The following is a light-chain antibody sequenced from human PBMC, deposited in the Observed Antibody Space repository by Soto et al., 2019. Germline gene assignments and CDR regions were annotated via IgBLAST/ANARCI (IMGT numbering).Light chain of an antibody. CDR1: STNVGSSNF. J-gene: IGLJ2*01. CDR3: CSYAGTNTWV. V-gene: IGLV2-23*01. CDR2: DGS. Sequence: QSALTQPASVSGSPGQSITISCTGTSTNVGSSNFVSWYQQYPGKAPRLVIYDGSKRPSGVSIRFSGSKSGNTASLTISGIQTEDEADYYCCSYAGTNTWVFGGGTKLTVL.